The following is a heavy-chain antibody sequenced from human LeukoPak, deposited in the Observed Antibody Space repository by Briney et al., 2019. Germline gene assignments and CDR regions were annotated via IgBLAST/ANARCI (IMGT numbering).Heavy chain of an antibody. V-gene: IGHV4-59*08. Sequence: PSETLSLTCTVSGGSISSYYWSWIRQPPGKGLEWIGYIYYSGSTNYNPSLKSRVTISVDTSKNQFSLKLSSVTAADTAVYYCARRYSSFPFDYWGQGTLVTVSS. D-gene: IGHD6-19*01. CDR1: GGSISSYY. J-gene: IGHJ4*02. CDR2: IYYSGST. CDR3: ARRYSSFPFDY.